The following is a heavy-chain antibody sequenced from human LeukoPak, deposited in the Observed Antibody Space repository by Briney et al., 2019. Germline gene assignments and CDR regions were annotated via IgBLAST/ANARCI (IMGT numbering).Heavy chain of an antibody. V-gene: IGHV1-2*02. D-gene: IGHD5-18*01. Sequence: GASVKVSCKASGYTFTGYYMHWVRQAPGQGLEWMGWINPNSGGTNYAQKFQGRVTMTRDTSISTAYMELSRLRSDDTAVYYCARDPLYSYGYVSFDYWGQGTLVTVSS. J-gene: IGHJ4*02. CDR2: INPNSGGT. CDR3: ARDPLYSYGYVSFDY. CDR1: GYTFTGYY.